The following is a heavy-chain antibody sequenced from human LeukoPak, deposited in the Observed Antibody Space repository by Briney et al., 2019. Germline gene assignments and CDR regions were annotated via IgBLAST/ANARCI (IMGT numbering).Heavy chain of an antibody. D-gene: IGHD1-26*01. Sequence: GESLKISGKGSGYSFTSYWIGWVRQMPGECLEGMGIIYPGDSDTRYRPSFRGQVTISADKYISTAYLQWTSLKASDTAMYYCARENSGSFYSAGIDYWGQGALVTVSS. V-gene: IGHV5-51*01. CDR1: GYSFTSYW. CDR3: ARENSGSFYSAGIDY. CDR2: IYPGDSDT. J-gene: IGHJ4*02.